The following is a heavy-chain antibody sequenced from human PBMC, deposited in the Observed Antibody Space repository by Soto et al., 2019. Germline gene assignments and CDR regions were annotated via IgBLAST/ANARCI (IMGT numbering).Heavy chain of an antibody. V-gene: IGHV4-59*08. CDR2: IYYSGST. D-gene: IGHD2-21*02. CDR3: ARRVVVTGSFDP. CDR1: GGSISSYY. Sequence: SETLSLTCTVSGGSISSYYWSWIRQPPGKGLEWIGYIYYSGSTNYNPSLKSRVTISVDTSKNQFSLKLSSVTAADTAVYYCARRVVVTGSFDPWGQGTLVTVSS. J-gene: IGHJ5*02.